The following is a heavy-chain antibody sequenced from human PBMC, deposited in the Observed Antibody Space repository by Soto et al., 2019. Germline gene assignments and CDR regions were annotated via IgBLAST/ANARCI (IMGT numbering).Heavy chain of an antibody. J-gene: IGHJ4*01. V-gene: IGHV1-2*02. CDR2: INPNSGGT. D-gene: IGHD6-19*01. Sequence: ASVKVSCKASGYTFTGYYMHWVRQAPGQGLEWMGWINPNSGGTNYAQKFQGRVTMTRDTSMSTAYMELSSLRSEDTALYYCARDGVAAGNINFDYWGQGTLVTVSS. CDR3: ARDGVAAGNINFDY. CDR1: GYTFTGYY.